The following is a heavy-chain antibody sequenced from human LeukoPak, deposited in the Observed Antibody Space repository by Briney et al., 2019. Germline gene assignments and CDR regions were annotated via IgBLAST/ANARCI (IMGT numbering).Heavy chain of an antibody. CDR2: IYYSGST. CDR3: ARGGDRSFDY. V-gene: IGHV4-59*12. CDR1: GGSISSYY. J-gene: IGHJ4*02. Sequence: SETLSLTCTVSGGSISSYYWSWIRQPPGKGLEWIGYIYYSGSTNYNPSLKSRVTISVDTSKNQFSLKLSSVTAADTAVYYCARGGDRSFDYWGQGTLVTVSS. D-gene: IGHD3-10*01.